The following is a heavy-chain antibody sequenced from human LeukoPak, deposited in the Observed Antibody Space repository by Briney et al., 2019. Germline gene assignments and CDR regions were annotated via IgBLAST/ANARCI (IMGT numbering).Heavy chain of an antibody. CDR2: NNPNSGGT. Sequence: ASTKSPCNAAGYAFTGYYNCRWRQPPGRGRMWMRWNNPNSGGTNYAQKFQGRVTMTRDTSISTAYMELSRLRSDDTAVYYCARELRGYCSSTSCYTNWFDPWGQGTLVTVSS. CDR1: GYAFTGYY. CDR3: ARELRGYCSSTSCYTNWFDP. D-gene: IGHD2-2*01. J-gene: IGHJ5*02. V-gene: IGHV1-2*02.